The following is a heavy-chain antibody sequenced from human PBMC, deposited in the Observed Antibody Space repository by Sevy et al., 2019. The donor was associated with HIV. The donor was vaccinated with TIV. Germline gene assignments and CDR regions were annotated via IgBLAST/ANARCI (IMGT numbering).Heavy chain of an antibody. CDR2: ISPYNGYT. V-gene: IGHV1-18*01. CDR1: GYLFISYG. CDR3: ARDDTYSDPARYHYSYMDV. D-gene: IGHD1-26*01. J-gene: IGHJ6*03. Sequence: ASVKVSCKASGYLFISYGINWVRQAPGQGLEWMGWISPYNGYTNSAQKFQDRVTLTTDTSTSTAYMELRSLRSDDTAVDYCARDDTYSDPARYHYSYMDVWGKGTTVTVSS.